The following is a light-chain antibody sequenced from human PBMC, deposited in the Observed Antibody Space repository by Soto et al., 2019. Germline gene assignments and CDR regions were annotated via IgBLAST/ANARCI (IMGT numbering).Light chain of an antibody. CDR1: LSVSSN. CDR3: QQDNNWPPYT. Sequence: EIVMTQSPATLSVSPGERATLSCRASLSVSSNLAWYQQKPGQAPRLLIYDASTRATGIPARFSGSGSGTEFTLTIGSLQSEDFALYYCQQDNNWPPYTFGQGTNLEIK. CDR2: DAS. V-gene: IGKV3-15*01. J-gene: IGKJ2*01.